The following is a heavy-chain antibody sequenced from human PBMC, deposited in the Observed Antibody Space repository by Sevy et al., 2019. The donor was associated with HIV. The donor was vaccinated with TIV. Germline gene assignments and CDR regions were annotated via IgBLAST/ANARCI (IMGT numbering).Heavy chain of an antibody. J-gene: IGHJ4*02. CDR3: ARDREGDSSSWYYDY. D-gene: IGHD6-13*01. V-gene: IGHV3-33*01. Sequence: GGCLRLSCAASGFTFSSYGMHWVRQAPGKGLEWVAVIWYDGSNKYYADSVKGRFTISRDNSKNTLYLQMNSLRAEDTAVYYCARDREGDSSSWYYDYWGQGTLVTVSS. CDR1: GFTFSSYG. CDR2: IWYDGSNK.